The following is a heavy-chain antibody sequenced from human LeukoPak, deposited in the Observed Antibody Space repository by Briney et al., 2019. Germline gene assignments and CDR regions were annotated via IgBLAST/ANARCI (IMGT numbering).Heavy chain of an antibody. J-gene: IGHJ6*02. V-gene: IGHV1-69*04. CDR3: ARDDVDIVVVPAANYYYYGMDV. CDR2: IIPILGIA. D-gene: IGHD2-2*03. CDR1: GDTFSSYA. Sequence: VASVKVSCKASGDTFSSYAISWVRQAPGQGLEWMGRIIPILGIANYAQKFQGRVTITADKSTSTAYMELSSLRSEDTAVYYCARDDVDIVVVPAANYYYYGMDVWGQGTTVTVSS.